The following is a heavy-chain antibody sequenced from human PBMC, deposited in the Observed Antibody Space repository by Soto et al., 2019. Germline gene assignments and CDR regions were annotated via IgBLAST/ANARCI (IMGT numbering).Heavy chain of an antibody. D-gene: IGHD3-3*01. CDR2: ISHDGSEK. CDR3: ARGGVQTLRLFDWAFDH. CDR1: GFSFNTYS. Sequence: QVQLVQSGGGVAQPGRSLGLSCAASGFSFNTYSVHWVRQAPGKGLEWVAMISHDGSEKYYGDSVKGRFTISRDNSKNTLYLQMNSLRADDTAIYYCARGGVQTLRLFDWAFDHWGQGTLVSVSS. V-gene: IGHV3-30*04. J-gene: IGHJ4*02.